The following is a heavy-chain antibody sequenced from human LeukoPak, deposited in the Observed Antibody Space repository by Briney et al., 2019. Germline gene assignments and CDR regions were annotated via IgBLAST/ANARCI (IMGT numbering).Heavy chain of an antibody. D-gene: IGHD3-10*01. V-gene: IGHV4-59*01. Sequence: SETLSLTCTISGGSITTYYRSWIRQPAGKGLEWIGNVYYSGSTTYNPSLKTRVTISVDTSKNQFSLRLTSVTAADTAVYYCAADRQEGGSGSYWFDPWGQGTLVTVSS. CDR1: GGSITTYY. CDR2: VYYSGST. J-gene: IGHJ5*02. CDR3: AADRQEGGSGSYWFDP.